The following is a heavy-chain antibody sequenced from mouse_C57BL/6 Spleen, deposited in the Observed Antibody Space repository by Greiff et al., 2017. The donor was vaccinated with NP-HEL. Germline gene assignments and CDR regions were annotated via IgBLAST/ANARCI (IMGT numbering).Heavy chain of an antibody. CDR3: ARPRDYDGGYYFGY. D-gene: IGHD2-4*01. CDR2: IYPRSGNT. J-gene: IGHJ2*01. CDR1: GYTFTSYG. Sequence: QVQLQQSGAELARPGASVKLSCKASGYTFTSYGISWVKQRTGQGLEWIGEIYPRSGNTYYNEKFKGKATLTADKSSSTAYMELRSLTSEDSAVYFCARPRDYDGGYYFGYWGQGTTLTVSS. V-gene: IGHV1-81*01.